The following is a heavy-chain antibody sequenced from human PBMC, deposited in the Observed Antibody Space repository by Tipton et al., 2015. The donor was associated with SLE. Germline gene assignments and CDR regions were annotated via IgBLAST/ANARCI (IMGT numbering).Heavy chain of an antibody. CDR1: GFTVSSNY. J-gene: IGHJ3*02. V-gene: IGHV3-23*01. CDR2: ISGSGGST. Sequence: SLRLSCAASGFTVSSNYMSWVRQAPGKGLEWDSAISGSGGSTYYADSVKGRFTISRDNSKNTLYLQMNSLRAEDTAVYYCAKMASIVVVPDAFDIWGQGTMVTVSS. CDR3: AKMASIVVVPDAFDI. D-gene: IGHD2-21*01.